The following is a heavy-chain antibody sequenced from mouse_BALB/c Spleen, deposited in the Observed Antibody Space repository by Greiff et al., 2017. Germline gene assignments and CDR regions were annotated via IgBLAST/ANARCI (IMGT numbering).Heavy chain of an antibody. J-gene: IGHJ1*01. CDR3: ARYRDDDDFWYFDV. Sequence: QVQLQQSGPELVKPGASVKISCKASGYAFSSAWMNWVKQRPGQGLEWIGRIYPGDGDTNYNGKFKGKATLTADKSSSTAYMQISSLTSVDSAVYFCARYRDDDDFWYFDVWGAGTTVTVSS. CDR2: IYPGDGDT. CDR1: GYAFSSAW. D-gene: IGHD2-4*01. V-gene: IGHV1-82*01.